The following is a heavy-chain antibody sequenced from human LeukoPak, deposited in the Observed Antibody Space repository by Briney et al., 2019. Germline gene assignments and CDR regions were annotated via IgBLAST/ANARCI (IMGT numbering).Heavy chain of an antibody. D-gene: IGHD3-22*01. V-gene: IGHV3-7*01. CDR3: AREGSIYYYDSSGYYNY. CDR2: TKQDGSEE. Sequence: GGSLRLSCAASGFTFSSYWMSWVRQAPGKGLEWVANTKQDGSEEYYMDSVKGRFTISRDNAKNSLYLQMNSLRAEDTAVYYCAREGSIYYYDSSGYYNYWGQGTLVTVSS. CDR1: GFTFSSYW. J-gene: IGHJ4*02.